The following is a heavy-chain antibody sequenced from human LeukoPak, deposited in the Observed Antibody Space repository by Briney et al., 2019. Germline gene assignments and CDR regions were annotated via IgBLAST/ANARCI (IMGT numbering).Heavy chain of an antibody. Sequence: GESLKISCKGSGYSFTNYWIGWVRQMPRKGLEWMGIMYPGDSDTRYSPSFQGQVTISADKSVSTTHLQWGSLKASDTAIYYCAASTYGSGSYVGFDSWGQGTLVSVS. CDR2: MYPGDSDT. CDR3: AASTYGSGSYVGFDS. J-gene: IGHJ4*02. D-gene: IGHD3-10*01. CDR1: GYSFTNYW. V-gene: IGHV5-51*01.